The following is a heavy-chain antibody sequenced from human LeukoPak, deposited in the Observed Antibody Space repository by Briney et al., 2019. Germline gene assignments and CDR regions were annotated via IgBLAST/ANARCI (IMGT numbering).Heavy chain of an antibody. CDR3: THILQRRYAGSFFDY. J-gene: IGHJ4*02. CDR2: IYWNDDK. V-gene: IGHV2-5*01. Sequence: ESGPTLVKPTQTLTLTCTFSGFSLSASGVGVGWIRQPPGKALEWLALIYWNDDKRYSPSLKSRLTITKDTSKNQVVLTLTNMDPVDTATYSCTHILQRRYAGSFFDYWGQGTLVTVSS. CDR1: GFSLSASGVG. D-gene: IGHD1-26*01.